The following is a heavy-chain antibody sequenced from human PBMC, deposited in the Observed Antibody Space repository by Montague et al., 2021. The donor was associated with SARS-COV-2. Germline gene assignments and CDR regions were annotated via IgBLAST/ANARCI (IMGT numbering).Heavy chain of an antibody. CDR2: IYPGDSGT. D-gene: IGHD5-12*01. CDR3: ARRYSGYAMDY. Sequence: QSRAEVKKPGDSLKISCKGSGYSFTSYWIGWVRQMPGKGLEWMGIIYPGDSGTSYSPSFQGQVTISADKSIRTAYLQWSSLKASDTAMYYCARRYSGYAMDYWGQGTLVTASS. V-gene: IGHV5-51*01. J-gene: IGHJ4*02. CDR1: GYSFTSYW.